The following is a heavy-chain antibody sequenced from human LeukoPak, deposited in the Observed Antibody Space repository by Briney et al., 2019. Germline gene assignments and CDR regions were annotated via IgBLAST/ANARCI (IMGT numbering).Heavy chain of an antibody. CDR1: GFTFSSYA. CDR2: ISGSGGST. V-gene: IGHV3-23*01. CDR3: AKDLDSGAFYVLDY. J-gene: IGHJ4*02. D-gene: IGHD1-26*01. Sequence: GGSLRLSCAASGFTFSSYAMTWVRQAPGEGREWVSFISGSGGSTNSADSVKGRFTISRDNSKNTLYLQMNSLRAEDTAVYYCAKDLDSGAFYVLDYWGQGTLVTVSS.